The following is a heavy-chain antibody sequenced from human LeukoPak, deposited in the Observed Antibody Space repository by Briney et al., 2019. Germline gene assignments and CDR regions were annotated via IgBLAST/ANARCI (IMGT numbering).Heavy chain of an antibody. V-gene: IGHV4-39*01. CDR3: ARLYIVVVVAATSSMIGDAFDI. Sequence: SETLSLTCTVSGGSISSSSFYWGGIRPRPGKGLEWIGSSYYSGSTYYNPSVKSRVTIAVDTSKNQFSMKLSSVSAADKGVYSCARLYIVVVVAATSSMIGDAFDIWGQRTMVTVSS. CDR1: GGSISSSSFY. CDR2: SYYSGST. J-gene: IGHJ3*02. D-gene: IGHD2-15*01.